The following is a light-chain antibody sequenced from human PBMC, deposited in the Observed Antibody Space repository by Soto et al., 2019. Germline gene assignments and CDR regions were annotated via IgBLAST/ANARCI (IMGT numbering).Light chain of an antibody. V-gene: IGLV2-23*01. CDR2: EGS. Sequence: QSVLTQPASVSGSPGQSITISCTGTSSDVGSYNLVSWYQQHPGKAPKLMIYEGSKRPSGVSNRFSGSKSGNTASLTISGLQAEDEADYYCCSYAGSPYVFGAGNKVTV. CDR1: SSDVGSYNL. CDR3: CSYAGSPYV. J-gene: IGLJ1*01.